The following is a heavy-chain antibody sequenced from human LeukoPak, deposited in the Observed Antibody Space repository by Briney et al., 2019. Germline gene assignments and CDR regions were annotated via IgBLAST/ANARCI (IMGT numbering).Heavy chain of an antibody. CDR2: INHSGST. J-gene: IGHJ4*02. CDR1: GGSFSGYY. CDR3: ARGRYWTVKYYFDY. Sequence: KTSETLSLTCAVYGGSFSGYYWSWIRQPPGKGLEWIGEINHSGSTNYNPSLKSRVTISVDTSKNQFSLKLSSVTAADTAVYYCARGRYWTVKYYFDYWGQGTLVTVSS. D-gene: IGHD3/OR15-3a*01. V-gene: IGHV4-34*01.